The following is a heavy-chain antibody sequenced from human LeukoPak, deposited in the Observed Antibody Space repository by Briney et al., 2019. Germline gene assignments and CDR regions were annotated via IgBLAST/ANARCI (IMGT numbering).Heavy chain of an antibody. CDR3: ARGSPRYFDL. J-gene: IGHJ2*01. CDR2: IHYSGST. CDR1: GGSISSHY. Sequence: SETLSLTCTVSGGSISSHYWSWIRQPPGKGLEWIGYIHYSGSTNYNPSLKSRVTISVDTSKNQFSLKLSSVTAADTAVYYCARGSPRYFDLWGRGTLVTVSS. D-gene: IGHD1-26*01. V-gene: IGHV4-59*11.